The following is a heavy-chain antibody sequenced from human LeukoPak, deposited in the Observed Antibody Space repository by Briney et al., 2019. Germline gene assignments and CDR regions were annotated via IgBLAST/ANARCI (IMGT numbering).Heavy chain of an antibody. V-gene: IGHV4-30-2*01. CDR3: ARGVNCSGGSCYPANYFDY. CDR2: IYHSGST. J-gene: IGHJ4*02. CDR1: GGSISGGGYS. Sequence: SQTLSLTCAVSGGSISGGGYSWSWIRQPPGKGLEWIGYIYHSGSTYYNPSLKSRVTISVDRSKNQFSLKLSSVTAADTAVYYCARGVNCSGGSCYPANYFDYWGQGTLVTVSS. D-gene: IGHD2-15*01.